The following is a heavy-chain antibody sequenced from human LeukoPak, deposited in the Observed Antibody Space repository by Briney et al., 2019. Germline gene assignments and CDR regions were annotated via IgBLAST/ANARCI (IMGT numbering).Heavy chain of an antibody. V-gene: IGHV3-20*04. D-gene: IGHD4-17*01. Sequence: QPGGSLRLFCAASGFTFDDYGMSWVRQAPGKGLEWVSGINWNGGSTGYADSVKGRFTISRDNAKNSLYLQMNSLRAEDTALYYCAKHGEAYGDSKTDYWGQGTLVTVSS. CDR3: AKHGEAYGDSKTDY. CDR1: GFTFDDYG. CDR2: INWNGGST. J-gene: IGHJ4*02.